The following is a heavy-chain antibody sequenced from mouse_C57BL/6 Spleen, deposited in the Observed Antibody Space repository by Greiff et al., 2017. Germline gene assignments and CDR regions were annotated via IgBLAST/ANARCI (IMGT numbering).Heavy chain of an antibody. CDR2: IYPGDGDN. J-gene: IGHJ2*01. Sequence: VQLQQSGPELVKPGASVKISCKASGYAFSSSWMNWVKQRPGKGLEWIGRIYPGDGDNNYNGKFKGKATLTADKSSSTAYMQLSSLTSEDSAVYFCARAYGRGYFDDWGKGTTLTVSS. D-gene: IGHD1-1*01. V-gene: IGHV1-82*01. CDR1: GYAFSSSW. CDR3: ARAYGRGYFDD.